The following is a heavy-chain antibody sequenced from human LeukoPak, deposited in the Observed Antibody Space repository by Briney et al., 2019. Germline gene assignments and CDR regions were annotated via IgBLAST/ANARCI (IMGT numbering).Heavy chain of an antibody. V-gene: IGHV1-8*01. Sequence: GASVKVSCKAFGYTFTSYDINWVRQATGQGLEWMGCLNPNSGNTGYAQKFQGRVTLTRNTSINTAYMELSSLRSEDTAVYYCARATLDYGSGSYAFDIWGQGTMVTVSS. CDR3: ARATLDYGSGSYAFDI. CDR1: GYTFTSYD. D-gene: IGHD3-10*01. CDR2: LNPNSGNT. J-gene: IGHJ3*02.